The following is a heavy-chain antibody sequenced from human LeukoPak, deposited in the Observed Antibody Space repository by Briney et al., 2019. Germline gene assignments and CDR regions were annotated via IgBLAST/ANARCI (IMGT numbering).Heavy chain of an antibody. CDR2: MNQDGSGK. CDR3: AKDPNVYYGDYIIR. CDR1: GFTFSKYW. D-gene: IGHD4-17*01. Sequence: PGGSLRLSCAASGFTFSKYWMTWVRQAPGKGLEWVANMNQDGSGKYYVDSVKGRSTISRDNAKNSLYLQMNSLRAEDTAVYYCAKDPNVYYGDYIIRWGQGTLVIVSS. J-gene: IGHJ4*02. V-gene: IGHV3-7*01.